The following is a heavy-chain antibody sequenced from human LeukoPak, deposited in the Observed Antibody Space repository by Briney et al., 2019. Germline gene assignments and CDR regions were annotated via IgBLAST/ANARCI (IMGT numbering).Heavy chain of an antibody. CDR3: ARGLWFGDENPPYFDY. J-gene: IGHJ4*02. CDR1: GYSISSGYY. Sequence: SETLSLTCTVSGYSISSGYYWGWIRQPPGKGLEWIGSIYHSGSTYYNPSLKSRVTISVDTSKNQFSLKLSSVTAADTAVYYCARGLWFGDENPPYFDYWGQGILVTVSS. CDR2: IYHSGST. D-gene: IGHD3-10*01. V-gene: IGHV4-38-2*02.